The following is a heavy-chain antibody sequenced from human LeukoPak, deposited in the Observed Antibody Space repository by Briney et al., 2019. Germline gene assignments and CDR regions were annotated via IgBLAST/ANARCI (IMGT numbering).Heavy chain of an antibody. CDR3: ARSLTRGAWFDAFDI. J-gene: IGHJ3*02. V-gene: IGHV4-61*02. CDR2: IFTSGST. D-gene: IGHD1-26*01. CDR1: GGSISSGSYY. Sequence: SETLSLTCTVSGGSISSGSYYWSWIRQPAGKGLEWIGRIFTSGSTNYNPSLKSRVTVSVDTPKNQFSLKLSSVTAADTAVYYCARSLTRGAWFDAFDIWGQGTMVTVSS.